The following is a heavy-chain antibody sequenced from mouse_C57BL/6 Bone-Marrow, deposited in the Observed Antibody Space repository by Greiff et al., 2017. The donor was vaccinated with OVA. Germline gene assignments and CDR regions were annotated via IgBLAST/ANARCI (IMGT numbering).Heavy chain of an antibody. CDR1: GFSLTSYG. D-gene: IGHD4-1*02. CDR2: IWSGGST. CDR3: ASPTGTAWFAY. V-gene: IGHV2-2*01. J-gene: IGHJ3*01. Sequence: QVQLQQSGPGLVQPSQSLSITCTVSGFSLTSYGVHWVRQSPGKGLEWLGVIWSGGSTDYNAAFISRLSISKDNSNSQVFCKMNSRQADDTAIYYCASPTGTAWFAYWGQGTLVTVSA.